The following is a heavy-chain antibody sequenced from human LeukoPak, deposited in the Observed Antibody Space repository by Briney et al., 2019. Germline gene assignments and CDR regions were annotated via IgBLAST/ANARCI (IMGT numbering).Heavy chain of an antibody. CDR1: GYTFTSYG. D-gene: IGHD6-6*01. CDR3: ARGSKEYSSSFSFW. J-gene: IGHJ4*02. V-gene: IGHV1-18*01. CDR2: ISAYNGNT. Sequence: GSSVKVSCKASGYTFTSYGISWVRQAPGQGLEWMGWISAYNGNTNYAQKLQGRVTMTTDTSTSTAYMELRSLRSDDTAVYYCARGSKEYSSSFSFWWGQGTLVTVSS.